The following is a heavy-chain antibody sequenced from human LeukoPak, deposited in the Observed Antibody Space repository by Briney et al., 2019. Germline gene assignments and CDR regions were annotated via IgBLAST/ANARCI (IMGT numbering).Heavy chain of an antibody. CDR2: ISYDGSNK. Sequence: PPGGSLRLSCAASGFTFSSYAMHWVRQAPGKGLEWVAVISYDGSNKYYADSVKGRFTISRDNSKNTLYLQMNSLRSEDTAVYYCARGRHDFWSGYFDYWGQGTLVTVSS. J-gene: IGHJ4*02. D-gene: IGHD3-3*01. CDR3: ARGRHDFWSGYFDY. V-gene: IGHV3-30*01. CDR1: GFTFSSYA.